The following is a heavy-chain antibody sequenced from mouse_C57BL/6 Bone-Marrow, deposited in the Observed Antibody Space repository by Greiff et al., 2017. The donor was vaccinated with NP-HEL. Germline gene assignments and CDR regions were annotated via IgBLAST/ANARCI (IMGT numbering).Heavy chain of an antibody. D-gene: IGHD2-3*01. Sequence: EVMLVESGGGLVKPGGSLKLSCAASGFTFSDYGMHWVRQAPEKGLEWVAYISSGSSTIYYADTVKGRFTISRDNAKNTLFLQMTSLRSEDTAMYYCASPIYDGYYWFAYWGQGTLVTVSA. CDR2: ISSGSSTI. CDR3: ASPIYDGYYWFAY. CDR1: GFTFSDYG. V-gene: IGHV5-17*01. J-gene: IGHJ3*01.